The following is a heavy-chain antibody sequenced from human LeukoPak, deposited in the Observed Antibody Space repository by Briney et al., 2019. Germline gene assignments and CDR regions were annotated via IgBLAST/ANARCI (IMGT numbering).Heavy chain of an antibody. CDR1: GGSISSYY. CDR3: ARAYYYGSGSYYSNWFDP. V-gene: IGHV4-59*12. D-gene: IGHD3-10*01. CDR2: IYYSGST. Sequence: SETLSLTCTVSGGSISSYYWSWIRQPPGKGLEWIGYIYYSGSTNYNPSLKSRVTISVDTSKNQLSLKLSSVTAADTAVYYCARAYYYGSGSYYSNWFDPWGQGTLVTVSS. J-gene: IGHJ5*02.